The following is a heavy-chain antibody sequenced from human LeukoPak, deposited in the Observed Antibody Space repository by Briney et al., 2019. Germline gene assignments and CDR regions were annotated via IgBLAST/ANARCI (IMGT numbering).Heavy chain of an antibody. Sequence: GGSLRLSCAASGFTFTSYAMSWVCQAPGKRLEWVSAISGSGGSTYYAESVKGRFTISRDNSKNTLYLQMNSLRAEDTAVYYCAKDPLVSSQEYFDYWGQGTLVTVSS. D-gene: IGHD2-2*01. CDR2: ISGSGGST. J-gene: IGHJ4*02. CDR3: AKDPLVSSQEYFDY. V-gene: IGHV3-23*01. CDR1: GFTFTSYA.